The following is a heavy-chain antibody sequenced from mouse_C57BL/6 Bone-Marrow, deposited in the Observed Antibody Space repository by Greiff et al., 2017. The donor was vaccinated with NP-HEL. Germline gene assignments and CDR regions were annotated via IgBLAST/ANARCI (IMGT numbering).Heavy chain of an antibody. V-gene: IGHV1-82*01. J-gene: IGHJ2*01. D-gene: IGHD1-1*01. CDR2: IYPGDGDT. CDR3: ARLGYYGSSYGDY. CDR1: GYAFSSSW. Sequence: QVQLKESGPELVKPGASVKISCKASGYAFSSSWMNWVKQRPGKGLEWIGRIYPGDGDTNYNGKFKGKATLTADKSSSTAYMQLSSLTSEDSAVYFCARLGYYGSSYGDYWGQGTTLTVSS.